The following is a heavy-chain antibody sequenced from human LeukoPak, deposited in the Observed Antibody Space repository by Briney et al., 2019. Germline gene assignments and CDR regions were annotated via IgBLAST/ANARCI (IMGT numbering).Heavy chain of an antibody. V-gene: IGHV1-2*02. CDR2: INPNSGGT. D-gene: IGHD5-18*01. CDR3: ARDHGYSYDDGLDY. J-gene: IGHJ4*02. Sequence: ASVKVSRKASGYTFTGYYMHWVRQAPGQGLEWMGWINPNSGGTNYAQKFQDRVTMTRDTSISTAYMELSRLRSDDTAVYYCARDHGYSYDDGLDYWGQGTLVTVSS. CDR1: GYTFTGYY.